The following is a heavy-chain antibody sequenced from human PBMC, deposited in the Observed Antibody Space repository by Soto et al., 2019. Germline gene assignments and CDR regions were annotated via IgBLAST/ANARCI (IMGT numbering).Heavy chain of an antibody. CDR3: VHSRCGGDFLRSYSSQYYYGMGV. J-gene: IGHJ6*02. CDR1: GFSLNTGGLG. CDR2: IYWDGDK. V-gene: IGHV2-5*02. D-gene: IGHD2-21*02. Sequence: QITLKESGPTLVKPTQTLTLTCTFSGFSLNTGGLGVGWIRQPPGKALEWLALIYWDGDKRYSPSLQSRLSITKYASNNHVVLTMTNMDPVDTATYYCVHSRCGGDFLRSYSSQYYYGMGVWGQGNTVTVSS.